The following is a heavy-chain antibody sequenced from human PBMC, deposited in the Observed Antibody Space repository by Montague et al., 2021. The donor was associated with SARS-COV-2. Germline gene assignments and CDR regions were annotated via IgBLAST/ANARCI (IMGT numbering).Heavy chain of an antibody. D-gene: IGHD5-18*01. CDR2: IYSSGST. V-gene: IGHV4-61*02. CDR3: ARDPGYTSFTRWYFDL. CDR1: GGSINTGGYY. Sequence: TLSLTCSVSGGSINTGGYYWNWIRQSAGKGLEWIGRIYSSGSTNSRPSLNSRFTISLATSKNQFSLWLSSVTAADTAVYYCARDPGYTSFTRWYFDLWGPGTLVTVSS. J-gene: IGHJ2*01.